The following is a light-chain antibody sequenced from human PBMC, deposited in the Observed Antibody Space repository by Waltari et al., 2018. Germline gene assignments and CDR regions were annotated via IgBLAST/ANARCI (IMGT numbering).Light chain of an antibody. J-gene: IGKJ2*01. CDR2: GAS. Sequence: DIQMTQSPSSLSASVGDRVTIHCRASQDISNSLAWYHQKPGKAPKLLLYGASKLESGVPSRFSGSGSGTEYTLTINSLQPEDFATYHCQQYYTTPVYTFGQGTKLEI. CDR3: QQYYTTPVYT. CDR1: QDISNS. V-gene: IGKV1-NL1*01.